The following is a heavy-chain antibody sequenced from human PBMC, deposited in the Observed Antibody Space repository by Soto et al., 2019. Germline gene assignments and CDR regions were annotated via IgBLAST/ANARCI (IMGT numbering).Heavy chain of an antibody. Sequence: GESLKISCKGSAYSFTSYWIGWVRQMPGKGLEYMGAIHPGNSETRYTPAFQGQVTFSADRSISTAFLQWDSLKTSDIAMYYCARGVDPYTWGAYWGQGTLVTVSS. CDR1: AYSFTSYW. V-gene: IGHV5-51*01. J-gene: IGHJ4*02. CDR3: ARGVDPYTWGAY. CDR2: IHPGNSET. D-gene: IGHD3-16*01.